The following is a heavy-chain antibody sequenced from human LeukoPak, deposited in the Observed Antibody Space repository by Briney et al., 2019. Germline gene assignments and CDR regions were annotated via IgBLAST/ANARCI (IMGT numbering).Heavy chain of an antibody. Sequence: HPGGSLRLSCAASAFTFRSYGMHWVRQAPGKGLEWVAVISYDANIKNYADSVKGRFTISRDNSKNTLYLQMNSLRGEDTAVYYCAKDRHPARTDGYYDDYWGQGTPVTVSS. J-gene: IGHJ4*02. D-gene: IGHD3-16*01. CDR3: AKDRHPARTDGYYDDY. CDR2: ISYDANIK. CDR1: AFTFRSYG. V-gene: IGHV3-30*18.